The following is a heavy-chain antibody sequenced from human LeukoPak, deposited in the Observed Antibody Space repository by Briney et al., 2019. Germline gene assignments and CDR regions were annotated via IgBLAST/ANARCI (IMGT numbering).Heavy chain of an antibody. J-gene: IGHJ2*01. V-gene: IGHV4-61*02. D-gene: IGHD3-10*01. CDR3: AKRGGYWYFDL. Sequence: SETLSLTCTVSGGSISSDSYYWSWIRQPAGKGLEWIGRIYTSGSTNYNSSFKSRVTISVDTSKNQFSLKLSSVTAADTAVYYCAKRGGYWYFDLWGRGTLVTVSS. CDR2: IYTSGST. CDR1: GGSISSDSYY.